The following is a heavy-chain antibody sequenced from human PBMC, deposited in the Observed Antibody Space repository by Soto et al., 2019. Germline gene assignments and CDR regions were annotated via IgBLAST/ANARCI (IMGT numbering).Heavy chain of an antibody. CDR1: GGTFSSYA. J-gene: IGHJ6*02. D-gene: IGHD3-3*01. CDR2: IIPIFGTA. CDR3: ARDFWSGHPHGMDV. Sequence: SVKVSCKASGGTFSSYAISWVRQTPGQGLEWLGGIIPIFGTAPYAQKLQRRVKITADESTSKAYMELTSLRSEDTAVYDCARDFWSGHPHGMDVWDQGTTVTVPS. V-gene: IGHV1-69*13.